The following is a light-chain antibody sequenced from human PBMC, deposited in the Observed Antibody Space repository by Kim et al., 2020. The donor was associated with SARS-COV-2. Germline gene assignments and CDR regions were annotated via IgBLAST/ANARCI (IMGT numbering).Light chain of an antibody. Sequence: GVTISCTGSSSNIGAGYDVHWYQQLPGTAPKLLIYGNSNRPSGVPDRFSGSKSGTSASLAITGLQAEDEADYYCQSYDSSLSGYVFGIGTKVTVL. CDR2: GNS. J-gene: IGLJ1*01. V-gene: IGLV1-40*01. CDR3: QSYDSSLSGYV. CDR1: SSNIGAGYD.